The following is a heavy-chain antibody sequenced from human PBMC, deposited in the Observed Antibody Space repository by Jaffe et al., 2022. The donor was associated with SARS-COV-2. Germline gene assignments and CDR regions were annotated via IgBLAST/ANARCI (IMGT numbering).Heavy chain of an antibody. D-gene: IGHD3-10*01. CDR2: ISYDGSNK. CDR1: GFTFSSYG. V-gene: IGHV3-30*18. J-gene: IGHJ4*02. Sequence: QVQLVESGGGVVQPGRSLRLSCAASGFTFSSYGMHWVRQAPGKGLEWVAVISYDGSNKYYADSVKGRFTISRDNSKNTLYLQMNSLRAEDTAVYYCAKDMGSGLLDYWGQGTLVTVSS. CDR3: AKDMGSGLLDY.